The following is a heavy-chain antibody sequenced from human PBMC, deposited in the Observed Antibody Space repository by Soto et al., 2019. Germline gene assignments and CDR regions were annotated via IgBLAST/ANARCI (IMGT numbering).Heavy chain of an antibody. Sequence: QVQLVQFGAEVKKPGSSVKVSCKASGGTFSSYAISWVRQAPGQGLEWMGGILHIFATANYAQKFQGRVMITVDESTSTAYMELSSLRSEDTAVYYCARSVSFRYQLLKRGMDVWGQGTTVTVSS. CDR1: GGTFSSYA. CDR3: ARSVSFRYQLLKRGMDV. CDR2: ILHIFATA. D-gene: IGHD2-2*01. J-gene: IGHJ6*02. V-gene: IGHV1-69*01.